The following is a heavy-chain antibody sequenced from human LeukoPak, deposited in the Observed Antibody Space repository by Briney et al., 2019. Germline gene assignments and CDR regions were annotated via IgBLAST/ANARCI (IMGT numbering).Heavy chain of an antibody. V-gene: IGHV3-74*01. Sequence: QSGGSLRLSSAASGFTFSYFWMHWFRQTPGKGLVWVSCINTDGSYSTYADSVKGRFTISRDNVRNTLYLQMNSLRAEDSAVYYCARDFDGPRASDYWGQGISVTVSS. D-gene: IGHD4-17*01. CDR2: INTDGSYS. J-gene: IGHJ4*02. CDR3: ARDFDGPRASDY. CDR1: GFTFSYFW.